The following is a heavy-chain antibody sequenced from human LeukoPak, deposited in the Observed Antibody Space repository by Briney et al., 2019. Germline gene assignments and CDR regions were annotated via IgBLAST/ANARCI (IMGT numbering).Heavy chain of an antibody. CDR1: GFTFSSYA. D-gene: IGHD2-2*01. Sequence: SGGSLRLSCAASGFTFSSYAMTWVRQAPDKGLEWVSAISGSDGSTYYADSVKGRFTISRDDSQNTPYLQMNSLSAEDTAVYYCAKVETSGGANCYALDYWGQGTLVTVSS. CDR3: AKVETSGGANCYALDY. CDR2: ISGSDGST. J-gene: IGHJ4*02. V-gene: IGHV3-23*01.